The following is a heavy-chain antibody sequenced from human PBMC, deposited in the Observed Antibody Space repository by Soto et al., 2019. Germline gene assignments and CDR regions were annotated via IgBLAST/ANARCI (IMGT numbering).Heavy chain of an antibody. V-gene: IGHV1-69*08. CDR2: IIPILGTA. Sequence: GASVKVSCKASGGTFSSYTISWVRQAPGQGLEWMGRIIPILGTANYAQKFQGRVTITADESTSTAYMELSSLRSEDTAVYYCARDLSVAGTEAFDYWGQGTLVTVSS. J-gene: IGHJ4*02. D-gene: IGHD6-19*01. CDR1: GGTFSSYT. CDR3: ARDLSVAGTEAFDY.